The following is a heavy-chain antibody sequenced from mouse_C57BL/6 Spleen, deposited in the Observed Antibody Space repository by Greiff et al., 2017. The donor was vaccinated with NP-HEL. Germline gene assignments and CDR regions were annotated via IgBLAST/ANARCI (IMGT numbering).Heavy chain of an antibody. CDR2: ISAGGSYT. CDR3: ARDRGDY. CDR1: GFTFSSYA. Sequence: EVKLVESGGGLVKPGGSLKLSCAASGFTFSSYAMSWVRQTPEKRLEWVATISAGGSYTYYPDNVKGRFTISRDNSKNNLYLQMSHLKSVATAMYYCARDRGDYWGQGTSVTVSS. D-gene: IGHD3-1*01. V-gene: IGHV5-4*01. J-gene: IGHJ4*01.